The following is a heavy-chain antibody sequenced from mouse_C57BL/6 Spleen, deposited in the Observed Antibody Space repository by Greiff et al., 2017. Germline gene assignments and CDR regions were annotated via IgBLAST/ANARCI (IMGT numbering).Heavy chain of an antibody. J-gene: IGHJ4*01. Sequence: QVQLQQSGAELVRPGASVKLSCKASGYTFTDYYINWVKQRPGQGLEWIARIYPGSGNTYYNEKFKGKATFTADTSSNTAYMQLSSLTTEDSAIXYCARYGAMDYWGKGTSVTVSS. V-gene: IGHV1-76*01. CDR1: GYTFTDYY. CDR2: IYPGSGNT. D-gene: IGHD1-1*02. CDR3: ARYGAMDY.